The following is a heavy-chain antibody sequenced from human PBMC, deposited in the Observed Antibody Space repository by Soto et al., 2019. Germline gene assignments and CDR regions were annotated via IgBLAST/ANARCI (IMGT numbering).Heavy chain of an antibody. V-gene: IGHV3-7*01. D-gene: IGHD5-12*01. CDR1: GFTFSSYA. CDR2: INQDGSEK. CDR3: ARVYSGYDQFFDY. J-gene: IGHJ4*02. Sequence: PGGSLRLSCAASGFTFSSYAMSWVRQTPGKGLEWVTNINQDGSEKYYVDSVKGRFTISRDNAKNSLYLQMNSLRAEDTAVYYCARVYSGYDQFFDYWGQGTLVNVSS.